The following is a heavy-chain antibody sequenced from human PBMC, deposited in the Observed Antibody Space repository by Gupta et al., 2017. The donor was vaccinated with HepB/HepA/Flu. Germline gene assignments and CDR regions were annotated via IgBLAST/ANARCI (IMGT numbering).Heavy chain of an antibody. D-gene: IGHD3-22*01. Sequence: EVQLLESGGGLVQPGGSLRLSCAASGFTFSSYAMSWVRQAPGKGLEWVSAISGSGGSTYYADSVKGRFTISRDNSKNTLYLQMNSLRAEDTAVYYCAKDIRRGYYDSSGYYIDYWGQGTLVTVSS. J-gene: IGHJ4*02. CDR2: ISGSGGST. CDR3: AKDIRRGYYDSSGYYIDY. CDR1: GFTFSSYA. V-gene: IGHV3-23*01.